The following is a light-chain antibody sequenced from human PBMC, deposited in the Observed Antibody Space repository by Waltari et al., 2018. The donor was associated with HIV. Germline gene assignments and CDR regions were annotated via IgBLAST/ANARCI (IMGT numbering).Light chain of an antibody. CDR1: SSNIGSNT. CDR2: SNT. Sequence: QSVLTQPPSASVTPGQRVTISCSGSSSNIGSNTVNWYQQLPGTAPKLLTSSNTLRPSGVPDRFSGSKSGTSASLAISGLQSEDEADYYCATWDDSLNGRWVFGGGTKLTVL. V-gene: IGLV1-44*01. CDR3: ATWDDSLNGRWV. J-gene: IGLJ3*02.